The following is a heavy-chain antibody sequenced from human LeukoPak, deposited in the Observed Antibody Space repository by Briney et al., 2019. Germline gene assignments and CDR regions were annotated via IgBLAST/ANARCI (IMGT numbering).Heavy chain of an antibody. Sequence: PGGSLRLSCVASGFTFSDYWMTWVRQAPGQGLEWVAKINQDGREQHFVDSVKGRFTISRDNAKNSLYPQMDSLRGEDTAVYYCAGGALDYWGQGTLVTVSS. CDR1: GFTFSDYW. CDR3: AGGALDY. J-gene: IGHJ4*02. CDR2: INQDGREQ. V-gene: IGHV3-7*04.